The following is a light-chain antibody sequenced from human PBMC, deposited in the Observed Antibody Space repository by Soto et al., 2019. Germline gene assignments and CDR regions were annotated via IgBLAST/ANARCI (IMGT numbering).Light chain of an antibody. Sequence: EIVLTQSPGTLSLSPGERATLSCRASQSVSSSYLAWYQQKPGQAPRLLIYGASSRATGIPDRFSGSGSGTDFTLIINRLEPEDVAIYYCQQYGGSPRITFGQGTKVDIK. CDR1: QSVSSSY. CDR2: GAS. V-gene: IGKV3-20*01. J-gene: IGKJ1*01. CDR3: QQYGGSPRIT.